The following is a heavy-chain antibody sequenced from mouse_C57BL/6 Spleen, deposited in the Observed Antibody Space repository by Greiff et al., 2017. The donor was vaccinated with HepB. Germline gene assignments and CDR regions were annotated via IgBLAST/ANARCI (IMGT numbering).Heavy chain of an antibody. V-gene: IGHV1-76*01. CDR1: GYTFTDYY. J-gene: IGHJ2*01. CDR2: IYPGSGNT. Sequence: QVQLQQSGAELVRPGASVKLSCKASGYTFTDYYINWVKQRPGQGLEWIARIYPGSGNTYYNEKFKGKATLTAEKSSSTAYMQLSSLTSEDSAVYFCATTTVVATFDYWGQGTTLTVSS. CDR3: ATTTVVATFDY. D-gene: IGHD1-1*01.